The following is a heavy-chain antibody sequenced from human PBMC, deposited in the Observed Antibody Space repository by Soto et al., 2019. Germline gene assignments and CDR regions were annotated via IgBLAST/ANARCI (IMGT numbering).Heavy chain of an antibody. Sequence: EVQLLESGGGLVQPGGSLRLSCAASGFTFSSYAMSWVRQAPGKGLEWVSAISGSGGSTYYADSVKGRFTISRDNSKHPLYLQMKILRAEDTGVDYCAKGPRASGSYGWDSWGQGTLVTVSS. D-gene: IGHD1-26*01. CDR2: ISGSGGST. J-gene: IGHJ4*02. V-gene: IGHV3-23*01. CDR3: AKGPRASGSYGWDS. CDR1: GFTFSSYA.